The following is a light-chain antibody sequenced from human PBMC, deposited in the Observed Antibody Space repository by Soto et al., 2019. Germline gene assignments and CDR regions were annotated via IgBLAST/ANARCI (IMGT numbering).Light chain of an antibody. V-gene: IGLV1-44*01. J-gene: IGLJ2*01. CDR1: SSNIGSST. CDR2: SNN. Sequence: QSVLTQPPSASRTPGQRVTISCSGSSSNIGSSTVNWYQHLPGTAPKLLIYSNNARSSGVPDRFSGSKSGTSASLAISGLPSEDEADYYCAAWDDSLNGVEFGGGTKLTVL. CDR3: AAWDDSLNGVE.